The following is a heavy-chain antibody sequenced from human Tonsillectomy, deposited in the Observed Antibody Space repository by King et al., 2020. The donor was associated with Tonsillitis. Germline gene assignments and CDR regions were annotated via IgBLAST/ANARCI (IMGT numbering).Heavy chain of an antibody. CDR3: ARHCSSTSCYFSEEHDAFDI. V-gene: IGHV4-39*01. D-gene: IGHD2-2*01. CDR1: GGSISSSSYY. CDR2: IYYSGST. J-gene: IGHJ3*02. Sequence: VQLQESGPGLVKPSETLSLTCTVSGGSISSSSYYWGWIRQPPGKGLEWIGSIYYSGSTYYNPSLKSRVTISVDTSKNQFSLKLSSVTAADTAVYYCARHCSSTSCYFSEEHDAFDIWGQGTMVTVSS.